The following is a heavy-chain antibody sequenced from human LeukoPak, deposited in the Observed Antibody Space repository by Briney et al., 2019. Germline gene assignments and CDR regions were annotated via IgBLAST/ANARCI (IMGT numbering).Heavy chain of an antibody. CDR2: IHYSGST. J-gene: IGHJ4*02. V-gene: IGHV4-59*08. D-gene: IGHD6-13*01. CDR1: GGSISSYY. Sequence: SQTLSLTCTVSGGSISSYYWSWIRQPPGKGLEWIGYIHYSGSTNYNPSLKSRVTISVDTSKKQFSLKLSSVTAADTAVYYCAGGEYSSSWTSMDVWGQGALVTVSS. CDR3: AGGEYSSSWTSMDV.